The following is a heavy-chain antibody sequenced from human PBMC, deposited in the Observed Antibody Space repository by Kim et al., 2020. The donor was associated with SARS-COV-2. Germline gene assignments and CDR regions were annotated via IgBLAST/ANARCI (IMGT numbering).Heavy chain of an antibody. CDR3: AKDRGIVVVVAATGLFDY. Sequence: GGSLRLSCAASGFTFSSYAMSWVRQAPGKGLEWVSAISGSGGSTYYADSVKGRFTISRDNSKNTLYLQMNSLRAEDTAVYYCAKDRGIVVVVAATGLFDYWGQGTLVTVSS. CDR1: GFTFSSYA. V-gene: IGHV3-23*01. J-gene: IGHJ4*02. D-gene: IGHD2-15*01. CDR2: ISGSGGST.